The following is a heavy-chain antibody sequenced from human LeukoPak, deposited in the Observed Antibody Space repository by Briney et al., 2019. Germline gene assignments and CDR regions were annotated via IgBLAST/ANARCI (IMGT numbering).Heavy chain of an antibody. CDR1: GFTFSSYS. CDR3: ARAHCSGGSCYSFDY. V-gene: IGHV3-21*01. CDR2: ISSSSSYI. J-gene: IGHJ4*02. Sequence: GGSLRLLCAASGFTFSSYSMNWVRQATGKGLEWVSSISSSSSYIYYADSVKGRFTISRDKAKNSLYLQMNSLRAEDTAVYYCARAHCSGGSCYSFDYWGQGTLVTVSS. D-gene: IGHD2-15*01.